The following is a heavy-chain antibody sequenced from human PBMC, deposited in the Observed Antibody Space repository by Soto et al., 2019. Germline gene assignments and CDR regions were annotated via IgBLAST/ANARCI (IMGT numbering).Heavy chain of an antibody. Sequence: ASVKVSCKASGYTFTSSAIHWVRQAPGQGLEWMGWINAGNGNIKHSQKFQHRVTITRDTSAGTAYMELSSLRLEDTAVYYCARDGAVAGDSNFDYWGQGTPVTVSS. CDR2: INAGNGNI. CDR1: GYTFTSSA. CDR3: ARDGAVAGDSNFDY. D-gene: IGHD6-19*01. V-gene: IGHV1-3*01. J-gene: IGHJ4*02.